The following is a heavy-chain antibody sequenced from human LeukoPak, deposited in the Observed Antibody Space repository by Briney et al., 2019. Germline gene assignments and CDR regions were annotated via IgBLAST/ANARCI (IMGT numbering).Heavy chain of an antibody. CDR1: GGTFSSYA. CDR3: AGEGVEPGIAAAGTSYYYYGMDV. Sequence: SVKVSCKASGGTFSSYAISWVRQAPGQGLEWTGGIIPIFGTANYAQKFQGRVTITADESTSTAYMELSSLRSEDTAVYYCAGEGVEPGIAAAGTSYYYYGMDVWGQGTTVTVSS. D-gene: IGHD6-13*01. V-gene: IGHV1-69*13. CDR2: IIPIFGTA. J-gene: IGHJ6*02.